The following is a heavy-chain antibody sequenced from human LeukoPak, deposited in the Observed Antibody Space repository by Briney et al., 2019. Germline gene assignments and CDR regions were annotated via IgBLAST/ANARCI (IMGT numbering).Heavy chain of an antibody. J-gene: IGHJ4*02. D-gene: IGHD4-17*01. CDR3: AKGTRRTTSSHFDY. V-gene: IGHV3-48*01. Sequence: GGSLRLSCAASGFTFTIYGMNWLRQAPGKGLEWVSYLSGRSDSIYYAESVKGRFTISRDNARNSLYLQMNSLRAEDTAVYYCAKGTRRTTSSHFDYWGQGTLVTVSS. CDR2: LSGRSDSI. CDR1: GFTFTIYG.